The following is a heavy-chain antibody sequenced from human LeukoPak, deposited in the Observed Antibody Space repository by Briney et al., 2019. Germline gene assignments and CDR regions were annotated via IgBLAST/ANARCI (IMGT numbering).Heavy chain of an antibody. Sequence: GGSLRLSCAASGFTFSNYALNCVRQAPGKGLEWVSIITGSGTGTYFAGSVKGRFTISRDNSKDMLYLQMNYLRAEDTAVYYCARARSAGLRLYYFNSWGQGTLVTVSS. CDR1: GFTFSNYA. D-gene: IGHD4-17*01. V-gene: IGHV3-23*01. CDR2: ITGSGTGT. J-gene: IGHJ4*02. CDR3: ARARSAGLRLYYFNS.